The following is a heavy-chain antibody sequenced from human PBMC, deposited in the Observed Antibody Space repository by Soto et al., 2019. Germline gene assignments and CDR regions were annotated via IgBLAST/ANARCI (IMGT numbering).Heavy chain of an antibody. CDR1: GGSISSGDYY. V-gene: IGHV4-30-4*01. J-gene: IGHJ4*02. CDR2: IYYSGST. CDR3: ASYYYDSSGYYPAFDY. D-gene: IGHD3-22*01. Sequence: SETLSLTCTVSGGSISSGDYYWSWIRQPPGKGLEWIGYIYYSGSTYYNPSLKSRVTISVDTSKNQFSLKLSSVTAADTAVYYCASYYYDSSGYYPAFDYWGQGTLVTVS.